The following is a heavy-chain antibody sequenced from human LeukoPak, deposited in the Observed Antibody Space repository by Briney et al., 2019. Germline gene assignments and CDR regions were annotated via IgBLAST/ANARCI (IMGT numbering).Heavy chain of an antibody. Sequence: ASVKVSCKTSGYTFTDDYIHWVRQAPGQGLEFMGWINPDSGFTNYAQKFKGRVTMTRDMSTSTVYMELSSLRSEDTAVYYCARAGPYSSPWFDPWGQGTLVTVSS. CDR1: GYTFTDDY. D-gene: IGHD6-13*01. CDR3: ARAGPYSSPWFDP. V-gene: IGHV1-2*02. J-gene: IGHJ5*02. CDR2: INPDSGFT.